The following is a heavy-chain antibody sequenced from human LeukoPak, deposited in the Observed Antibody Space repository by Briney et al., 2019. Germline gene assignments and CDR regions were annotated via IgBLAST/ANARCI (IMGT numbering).Heavy chain of an antibody. D-gene: IGHD3-3*01. V-gene: IGHV4-31*03. CDR3: ARDFLQTSSPDALDI. Sequence: SQTLSLTCSVSGVSIESRGYAWTWIRQPPGKGLEWIGHISYSGDTDYKSSLKSRITISLDASKNQFSLKLTSVTAADTAVYFCARDFLQTSSPDALDIWGQGTMVTVSS. J-gene: IGHJ3*02. CDR1: GVSIESRGYA. CDR2: ISYSGDT.